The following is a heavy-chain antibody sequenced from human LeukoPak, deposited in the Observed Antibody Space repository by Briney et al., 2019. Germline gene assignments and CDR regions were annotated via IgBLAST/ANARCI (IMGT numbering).Heavy chain of an antibody. Sequence: SETLSLTCTVSGGSISSYYWSWIRQPPGKGLEWIGYIYYSGSTNYNPSLKSRVTISVDTSKNQFSLKLSSVTAADTAVYYCARLISSGWYEAHWFDPWGQGTLVTVSS. V-gene: IGHV4-59*08. J-gene: IGHJ5*02. CDR3: ARLISSGWYEAHWFDP. D-gene: IGHD6-19*01. CDR2: IYYSGST. CDR1: GGSISSYY.